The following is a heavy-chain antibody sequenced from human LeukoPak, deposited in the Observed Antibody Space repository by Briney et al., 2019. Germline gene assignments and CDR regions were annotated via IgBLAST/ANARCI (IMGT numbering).Heavy chain of an antibody. J-gene: IGHJ6*03. CDR3: ARVRGYSYGPKGRDYYYYMDV. V-gene: IGHV4-59*01. Sequence: SETLSLTCTVSGGSISSYYWSWIRQPPGKGLEWIGYIYYSGSTNYNPSLKSRVTISVDTSKNQFSLKLSSVTAADTAVYYCARVRGYSYGPKGRDYYYYMDVWGKGTTATVSS. CDR2: IYYSGST. D-gene: IGHD5-18*01. CDR1: GGSISSYY.